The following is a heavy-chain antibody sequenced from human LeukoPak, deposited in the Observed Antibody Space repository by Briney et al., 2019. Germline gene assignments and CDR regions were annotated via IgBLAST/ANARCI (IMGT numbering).Heavy chain of an antibody. V-gene: IGHV4-4*07. CDR3: ARERGYCFDP. Sequence: SKTLSLTCTVSGDSISSYYWSWIRQPAGKGLEWIGRIYTSENTNYNPSLKSRVTMSVDRSKNQFSLKLSSVTAADTAVYYCARERGYCFDPWGQGMLVTVSS. D-gene: IGHD3-3*01. CDR2: IYTSENT. J-gene: IGHJ5*02. CDR1: GDSISSYY.